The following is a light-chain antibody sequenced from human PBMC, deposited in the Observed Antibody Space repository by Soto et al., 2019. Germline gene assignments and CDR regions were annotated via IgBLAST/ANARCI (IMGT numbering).Light chain of an antibody. J-gene: IGKJ1*01. V-gene: IGKV1-5*01. CDR3: QHHNSYSQT. Sequence: DIQMTQSPPTLSASVGDRVTITCRASQSIRHYLAWYQQMPGKAPKLLIYGASTLQSGVPSRFIGSGSGTEFTLTISSLQPDDFGTYFCQHHNSYSQTFGQGTKVEI. CDR2: GAS. CDR1: QSIRHY.